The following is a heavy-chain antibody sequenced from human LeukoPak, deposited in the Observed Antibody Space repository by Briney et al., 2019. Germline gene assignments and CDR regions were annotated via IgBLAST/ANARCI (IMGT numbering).Heavy chain of an antibody. D-gene: IGHD5-18*01. CDR1: GVSISTYY. J-gene: IGHJ4*02. CDR2: IYYSGST. V-gene: IGHV4-59*01. CDR3: ARDQGSGIWDTALVN. Sequence: SETLSLTCAVSGVSISTYYWTWLRQPPGKGLEWIGYIYYSGSTNYNPSLKSRLTISVDTSKNQFSLKLSSVTAADTAVYYCARDQGSGIWDTALVNWGQGTLVTVSS.